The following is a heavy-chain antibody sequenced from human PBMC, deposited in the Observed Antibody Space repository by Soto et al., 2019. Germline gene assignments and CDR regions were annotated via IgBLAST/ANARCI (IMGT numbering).Heavy chain of an antibody. CDR2: IYYSGST. Sequence: SLTCTVSGGSISSYYWSWIRQPPGKGLEWIGYIYYSGSTNYNPSLKSRVTISVDTSKNQFSLKLRSVTAADTAVYYCAREPRVYDSSGYYWTDAFDIWGQGTMVTVSS. V-gene: IGHV4-59*01. CDR1: GGSISSYY. J-gene: IGHJ3*02. D-gene: IGHD3-22*01. CDR3: AREPRVYDSSGYYWTDAFDI.